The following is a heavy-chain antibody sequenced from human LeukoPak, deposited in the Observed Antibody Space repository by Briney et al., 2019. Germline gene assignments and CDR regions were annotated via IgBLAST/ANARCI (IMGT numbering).Heavy chain of an antibody. CDR2: INTNTGNP. J-gene: IGHJ6*02. Sequence: GASVKVSCKASGYTFTTYAMNWVRQAPGQGLEWMGWINTNTGNPTYAQGFTGRFVFSLDTSVSTAYLQISSLKAEDTAMYHCARGSAAIHYYYGMDVWGQGTTVTVSS. CDR1: GYTFTTYA. V-gene: IGHV7-4-1*02. D-gene: IGHD2-2*01. CDR3: ARGSAAIHYYYGMDV.